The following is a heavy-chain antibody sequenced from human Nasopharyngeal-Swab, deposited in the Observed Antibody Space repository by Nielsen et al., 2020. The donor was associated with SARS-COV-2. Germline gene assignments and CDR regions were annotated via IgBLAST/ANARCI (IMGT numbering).Heavy chain of an antibody. CDR3: AREVRGSYWSAFDI. CDR2: IKQDGSEK. J-gene: IGHJ3*02. Sequence: GGSLRLSCAASGFTFSSYWMSWVRQAPGKGLEWVANIKQDGSEKYYVDSVKGRFTISRDNAKNSLYLQMNSLRAEDTAVYYCAREVRGSYWSAFDIWDQGTMVTVSS. V-gene: IGHV3-7*01. D-gene: IGHD1-26*01. CDR1: GFTFSSYW.